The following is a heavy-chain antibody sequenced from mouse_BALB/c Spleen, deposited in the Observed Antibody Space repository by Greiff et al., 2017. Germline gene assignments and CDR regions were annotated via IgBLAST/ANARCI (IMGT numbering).Heavy chain of an antibody. Sequence: EVQAVESGGGLVKPGGSLKLSCAASGFTFSSYTMSWVRQTPGKRLEWVATISSGGSYTYYPDSVKGRFTISRDSAKNTLYLQMSSLKSEDTAMYYCTRDGNCDYWGQGTTLTVSS. CDR1: GFTFSSYT. J-gene: IGHJ2*01. CDR2: ISSGGSYT. D-gene: IGHD2-1*01. V-gene: IGHV5-6-4*01. CDR3: TRDGNCDY.